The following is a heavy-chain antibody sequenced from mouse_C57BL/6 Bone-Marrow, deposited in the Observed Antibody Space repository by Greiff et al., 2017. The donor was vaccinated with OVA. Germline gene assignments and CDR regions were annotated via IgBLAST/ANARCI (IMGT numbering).Heavy chain of an antibody. D-gene: IGHD1-1*01. J-gene: IGHJ1*03. CDR2: ISNLAYSI. V-gene: IGHV5-15*01. Sequence: DVMLVESGGGLVQPGGSLKLSCAASGFTFSDYGMAWVRQAPRKGPEWVAFISNLAYSIYYADTVKGRFTISRENAKNPLYLEMSSLRSEDTAMYYCARHGSTYWYFEVWGTGTTVTVSS. CDR1: GFTFSDYG. CDR3: ARHGSTYWYFEV.